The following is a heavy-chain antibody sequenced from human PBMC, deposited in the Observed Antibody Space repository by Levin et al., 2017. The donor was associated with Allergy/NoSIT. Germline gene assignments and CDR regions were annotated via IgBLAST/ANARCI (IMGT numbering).Heavy chain of an antibody. Sequence: SGPTLVKPTQTLTLTCTFSGFSLNTNGMCVIWIRQPPGKALEWLARIDWDDAKFYSTSLRSRLTISTDTSKNQVVFTMTNLDPADTGTYYCARRNANTWFDAFDMWGQGTTVTVSS. V-gene: IGHV2-70*17. CDR2: IDWDDAK. CDR1: GFSLNTNGMC. J-gene: IGHJ3*02. D-gene: IGHD3-9*01. CDR3: ARRNANTWFDAFDM.